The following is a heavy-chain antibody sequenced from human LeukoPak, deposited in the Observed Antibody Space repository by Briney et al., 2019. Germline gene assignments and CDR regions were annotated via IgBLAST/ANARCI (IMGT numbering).Heavy chain of an antibody. V-gene: IGHV1-46*01. D-gene: IGHD2-21*02. Sequence: ASVKVSCKASGYTSTSYYMHWVRQAPGQGLEWMGIINPSDGSTTYAQRFQGRVTSTRDTSTSTAYMELSSLRSEDTAVYYCATPTLPYCGGDCILYYYGMDVWGQGTTVTVSS. CDR3: ATPTLPYCGGDCILYYYGMDV. CDR1: GYTSTSYY. CDR2: INPSDGST. J-gene: IGHJ6*02.